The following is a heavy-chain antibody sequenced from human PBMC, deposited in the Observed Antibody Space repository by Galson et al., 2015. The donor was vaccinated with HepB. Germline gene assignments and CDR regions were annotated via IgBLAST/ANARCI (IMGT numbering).Heavy chain of an antibody. V-gene: IGHV3-23*01. D-gene: IGHD1-1*01. J-gene: IGHJ6*02. CDR3: AKINWIDNYSYHGIDV. CDR1: GFTFSTYA. Sequence: SLRLSCAASGFTFSTYAMSWVRQAPAKGLEWVSTIRGSGGSTHYVVSVKGRFTISRDNSKNTLYLQMNSLRAEDTAVYYCAKINWIDNYSYHGIDVWGQGTTVTVSS. CDR2: IRGSGGST.